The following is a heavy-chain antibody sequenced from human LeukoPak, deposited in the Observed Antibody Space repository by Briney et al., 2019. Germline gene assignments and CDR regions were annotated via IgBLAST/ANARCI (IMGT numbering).Heavy chain of an antibody. CDR1: GFTFNNYW. D-gene: IGHD1-26*01. Sequence: GGSLRLSCAASGFTFNNYWLSWVRQGPGKGLEWVAHIKEDTSQKYYVGSVEGRLTISRDNARNSLYLQMNSLRGEDTAVYFCARQVSREGHFDYWGQGALVTVSS. V-gene: IGHV3-7*01. CDR3: ARQVSREGHFDY. J-gene: IGHJ4*02. CDR2: IKEDTSQK.